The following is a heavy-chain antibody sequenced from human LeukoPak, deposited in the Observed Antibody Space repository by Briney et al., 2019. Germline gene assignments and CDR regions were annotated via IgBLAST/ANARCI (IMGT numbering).Heavy chain of an antibody. J-gene: IGHJ4*02. CDR1: GYTFVSYA. D-gene: IGHD3-10*01. Sequence: GASVKVSCKASGYTFVSYAIHWVRQAPGQGLEWMGWINTKTGNPTYAQGFTGRFVFSSDTSVSTAYLQINSLKTEDTAVYYCARNNADGEGRFGYWGQGTQVTVSS. V-gene: IGHV7-4-1*02. CDR2: INTKTGNP. CDR3: ARNNADGEGRFGY.